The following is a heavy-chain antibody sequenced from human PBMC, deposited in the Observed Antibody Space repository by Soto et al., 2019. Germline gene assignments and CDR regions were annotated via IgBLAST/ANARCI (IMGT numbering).Heavy chain of an antibody. CDR1: GLTVSTNP. V-gene: IGHV3-66*01. CDR2: IYTGGGT. CDR3: ARDGSGH. Sequence: EVQLVESGGGLVQPGGSLRLSCAASGLTVSTNPMSWVRQAPGKGLEWVSVIYTGGGTHYADSVKGRFTISRDNSKNTVNLQMNSLRPEVTEVYYCARDGSGHWGQGTLVTVSS. J-gene: IGHJ4*02.